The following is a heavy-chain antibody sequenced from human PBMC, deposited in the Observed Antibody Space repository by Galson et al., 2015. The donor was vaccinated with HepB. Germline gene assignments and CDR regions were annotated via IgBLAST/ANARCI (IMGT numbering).Heavy chain of an antibody. J-gene: IGHJ4*02. D-gene: IGHD6-13*01. Sequence: SLRLSCAASGFTFSGSAMHWVRQASGKGLEWVGRIRSKTNNYATAYAASVKGRFTISRGDSKNTLYLQMNSLRAEDTAVYYCAKDFAIVAAGGPFDYWGQGTLVTVSS. CDR3: AKDFAIVAAGGPFDY. CDR2: IRSKTNNYAT. CDR1: GFTFSGSA. V-gene: IGHV3-73*01.